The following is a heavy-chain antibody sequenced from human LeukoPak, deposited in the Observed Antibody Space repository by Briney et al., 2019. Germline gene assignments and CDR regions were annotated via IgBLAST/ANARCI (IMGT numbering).Heavy chain of an antibody. CDR1: GFTFSSYW. V-gene: IGHV3-23*01. J-gene: IGHJ4*02. CDR3: ARDWHDY. Sequence: PGGSLRLSCAASGFTFSSYWMSWVRQAPGKGLEWVSVIGGSGSYTYYADSVKGRFTISRDNSKDTLYLQMNSLRPEDTAVYYCARDWHDYWGQGTLVTVSS. CDR2: IGGSGSYT.